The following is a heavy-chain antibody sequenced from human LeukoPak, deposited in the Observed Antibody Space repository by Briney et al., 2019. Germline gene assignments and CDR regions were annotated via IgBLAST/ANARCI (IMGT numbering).Heavy chain of an antibody. CDR1: GYSFTSYW. V-gene: IGHV5-51*01. CDR2: IYPGDSDT. Sequence: EESLKISCKGSGYSFTSYWIGWVRQMPGKGLEWMGIIYPGDSDTRYSPSFQGQVTISADKSISTAYLQWSSLKASDTAMYYCARQRDYYDSSGYFDHAFDIWGQGTMVTVSS. J-gene: IGHJ3*02. D-gene: IGHD3-22*01. CDR3: ARQRDYYDSSGYFDHAFDI.